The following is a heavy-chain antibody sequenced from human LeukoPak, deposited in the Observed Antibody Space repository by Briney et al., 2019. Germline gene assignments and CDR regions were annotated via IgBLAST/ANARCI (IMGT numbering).Heavy chain of an antibody. V-gene: IGHV1-46*03. Sequence: ASVKVSCKASGYTFTSYYMHWVRQAPGQGLEWMGIINPSGGSTSYAQKFQGRVTMTRDTSTSTVYMELSSLRSEDTAVYYCAIRDYYDSSGYYSEGDYWGQGTLVTVSS. CDR1: GYTFTSYY. D-gene: IGHD3-22*01. CDR3: AIRDYYDSSGYYSEGDY. J-gene: IGHJ4*02. CDR2: INPSGGST.